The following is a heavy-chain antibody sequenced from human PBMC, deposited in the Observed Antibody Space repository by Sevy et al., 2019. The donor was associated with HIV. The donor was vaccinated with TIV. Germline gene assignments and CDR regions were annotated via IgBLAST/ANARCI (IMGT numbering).Heavy chain of an antibody. V-gene: IGHV3-23*01. J-gene: IGHJ4*02. CDR1: GFTFNNYA. Sequence: GGSLRLSCAASGFTFNNYAMSWVRQAPGRGLEWVSGVSAGGDNTYYAESVKGRFTISRDNSRNTLYLQMDSLRAEDTAVYYCAKVERGYSYGFLDYWVQGTLVTVSS. CDR2: VSAGGDNT. D-gene: IGHD5-18*01. CDR3: AKVERGYSYGFLDY.